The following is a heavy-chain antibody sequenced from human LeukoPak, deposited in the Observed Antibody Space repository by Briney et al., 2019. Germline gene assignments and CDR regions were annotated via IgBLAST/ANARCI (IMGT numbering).Heavy chain of an antibody. CDR3: ASAPDYGDYAATDY. CDR2: IYHSGST. D-gene: IGHD4-17*01. Sequence: SETLSLTCAVSGGSISSSNWWSWVRQPPGKGLEWIGEIYHSGSTNYNPSLKSRVTISVDKSKNQFSLKLSSVTAADTAVYYCASAPDYGDYAATDYWGQGTLVTVSS. J-gene: IGHJ4*02. V-gene: IGHV4-4*02. CDR1: GGSISSSNW.